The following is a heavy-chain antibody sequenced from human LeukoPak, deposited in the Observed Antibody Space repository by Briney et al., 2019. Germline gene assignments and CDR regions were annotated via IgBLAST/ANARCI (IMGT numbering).Heavy chain of an antibody. J-gene: IGHJ4*02. CDR3: EKEVGAVEIYDGVY. D-gene: IGHD5-24*01. CDR2: ISGSGGST. CDR1: VFTFSSYA. Sequence: VRSLRLSCAASVFTFSSYAMSCVRQAPGKGLEWVSGISGSGGSTYYADSVKGRFTISRDHSKNTLYLQMNSLSAEDTAVYYCEKEVGAVEIYDGVYWGQGTLVTVSS. V-gene: IGHV3-23*01.